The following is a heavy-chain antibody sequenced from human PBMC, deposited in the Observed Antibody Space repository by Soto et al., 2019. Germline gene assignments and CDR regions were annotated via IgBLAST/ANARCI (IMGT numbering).Heavy chain of an antibody. CDR2: TYYRSRWYN. CDR3: AGTTSLQWYYMDV. J-gene: IGHJ6*03. D-gene: IGHD1-7*01. Sequence: SQTLSLTCAISGDSVSSNSAAWNWIRQSPSGGLEWLGRTYYRSRWYNDYAVSVRSGITINPDTSENQFSLHLNSVTPEDTAVDYCAGTTSLQWYYMDVWGKGTTVNVSS. CDR1: GDSVSSNSAA. V-gene: IGHV6-1*01.